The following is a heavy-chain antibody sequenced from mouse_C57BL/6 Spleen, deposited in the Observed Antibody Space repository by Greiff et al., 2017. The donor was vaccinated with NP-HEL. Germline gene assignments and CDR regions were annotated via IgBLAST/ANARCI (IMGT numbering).Heavy chain of an antibody. V-gene: IGHV5-4*03. Sequence: EVMLVESGGGLVKPGGSLKLSCAASGFTFSSYAMSWVRQTPEKRLEWVATISDGGSYTYYPDNVKGRFTISRDNAKNNLYLQMSQLKSEDTAMYYCARVSPTSYAMDYWGQGTSVTVSS. D-gene: IGHD5-5*01. CDR2: ISDGGSYT. J-gene: IGHJ4*01. CDR1: GFTFSSYA. CDR3: ARVSPTSYAMDY.